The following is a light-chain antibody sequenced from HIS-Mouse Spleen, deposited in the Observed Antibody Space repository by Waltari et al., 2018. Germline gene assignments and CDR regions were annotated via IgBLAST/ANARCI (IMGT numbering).Light chain of an antibody. CDR3: CSYAGSSTYVV. J-gene: IGLJ2*01. V-gene: IGLV2-23*01. Sequence: QSALTQPASVSGSPGQSITISCTGTSIDVGSYNLVPWYQQHPGKAPKLMIYEGSKRPSGVSNRFSGSKSGNTASLTIAGLQAEYEADYYCCSYAGSSTYVVFGGGTKLTVL. CDR1: SIDVGSYNL. CDR2: EGS.